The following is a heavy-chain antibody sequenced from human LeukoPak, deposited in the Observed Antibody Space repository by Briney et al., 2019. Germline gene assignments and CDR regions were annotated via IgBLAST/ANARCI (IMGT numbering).Heavy chain of an antibody. Sequence: GGSLRLSCAASGFTFSSYSMNWVRQATGKGLECVSYISSSSSNIYYADSVKVRFTISRDNDKNSLYLHMNSLRAEDTAVYYCARDSSPEGFDYWGQGTLVTVSS. CDR1: GFTFSSYS. D-gene: IGHD1-14*01. V-gene: IGHV3-48*01. J-gene: IGHJ4*02. CDR2: ISSSSSNI. CDR3: ARDSSPEGFDY.